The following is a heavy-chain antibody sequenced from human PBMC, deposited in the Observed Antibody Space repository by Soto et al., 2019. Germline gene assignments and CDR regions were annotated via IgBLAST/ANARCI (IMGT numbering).Heavy chain of an antibody. CDR2: ISHDGNYK. Sequence: QVQLVQSGGGVVQPGRSLRLSCATSGFNLNNYVMHWVRQAPGKALEWVALISHDGNYKTYSESVRGRFAISRDTSKNELYLQMDSLRPEDTALYFCARPITYTYADRGFDYWGQGSLVTVSS. CDR3: ARPITYTYADRGFDY. V-gene: IGHV3-30*09. CDR1: GFNLNNYV. J-gene: IGHJ4*01. D-gene: IGHD2-2*01.